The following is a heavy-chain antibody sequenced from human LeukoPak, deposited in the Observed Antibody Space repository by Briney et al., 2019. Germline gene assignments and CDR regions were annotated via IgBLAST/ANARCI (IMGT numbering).Heavy chain of an antibody. CDR3: GSYDILTGAFDY. V-gene: IGHV4-39*07. D-gene: IGHD3-9*01. CDR1: GGSISSSSYY. J-gene: IGHJ4*02. Sequence: PSETLSLTCTVSGGSISSSSYYWGWIRQPPGKGPEWIGSIYYSGSTYYNPSLKSRVTISVDTSKNQFSLKLSSVTAADTAVYYCGSYDILTGAFDYWGQGTLVTVSS. CDR2: IYYSGST.